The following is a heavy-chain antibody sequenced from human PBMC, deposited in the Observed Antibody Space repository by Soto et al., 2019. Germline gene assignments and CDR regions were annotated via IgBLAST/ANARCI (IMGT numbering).Heavy chain of an antibody. V-gene: IGHV5-51*01. CDR3: ASSGCSSTSCLFAWENWFDP. J-gene: IGHJ5*02. CDR2: IYPGDSDT. D-gene: IGHD2-2*01. CDR1: GYSFTSYW. Sequence: PGESLKISCKGSGYSFTSYWIGWVRQMPGKSLEWMGIIYPGDSDTRYSPSFQGQVTISADKSISTAYLQWSSLKASDTAMYYCASSGCSSTSCLFAWENWFDPWGQGTLVTVSS.